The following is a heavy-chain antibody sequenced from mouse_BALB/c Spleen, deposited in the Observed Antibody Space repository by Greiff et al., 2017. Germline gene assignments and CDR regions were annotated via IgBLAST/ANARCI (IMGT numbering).Heavy chain of an antibody. Sequence: VKLMESGPGLVAPSQSLSITCTVSGFSLTSYDISWIRQPPGKGLEWLGVIWTGGGTNYNSAFMSRLSISKDNSKSQVFLKMNSLQTDDTAIYYCVREKYGNYAWFAYWGQGTLVTVSA. V-gene: IGHV2-9-2*01. CDR3: VREKYGNYAWFAY. CDR2: IWTGGGT. D-gene: IGHD2-10*02. CDR1: GFSLTSYD. J-gene: IGHJ3*01.